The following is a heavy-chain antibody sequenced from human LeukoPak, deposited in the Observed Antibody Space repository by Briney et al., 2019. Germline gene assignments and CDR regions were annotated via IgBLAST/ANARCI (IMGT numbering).Heavy chain of an antibody. CDR1: GGTFSSYA. V-gene: IGHV1-8*02. Sequence: ASVKVSCKASGGTFSSYAISWVRQATGQGLEWMGWMNPNSGNTGYEQKFQGRVTMTRSASISTAYMELSSLRSEDTAVYYCARVQRVKFPLKYYFDYWGQGTLVTVSS. D-gene: IGHD3-10*01. J-gene: IGHJ4*02. CDR3: ARVQRVKFPLKYYFDY. CDR2: MNPNSGNT.